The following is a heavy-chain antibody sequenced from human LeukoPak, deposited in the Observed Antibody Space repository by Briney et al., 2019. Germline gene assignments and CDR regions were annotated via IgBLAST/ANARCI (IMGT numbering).Heavy chain of an antibody. D-gene: IGHD3-22*01. CDR3: ARGSNSYFDSSADYPSY. CDR2: INPSGGST. J-gene: IGHJ4*02. Sequence: GASVKVSCKASGYTFTTYYMHWVRQAPGQGLEWMGIINPSGGSTSAQKFQGRVTMTRDTSTSTVYMELSSLRSEDTAVYFCARGSNSYFDSSADYPSYWGQGTLVTVSS. V-gene: IGHV1-46*01. CDR1: GYTFTTYY.